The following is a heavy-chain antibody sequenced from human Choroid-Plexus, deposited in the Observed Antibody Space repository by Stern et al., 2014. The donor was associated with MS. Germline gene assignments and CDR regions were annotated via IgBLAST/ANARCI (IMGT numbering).Heavy chain of an antibody. CDR1: GFTFGSCA. Sequence: VQLVESGGGVVQPGRPLRLSCVASGFTFGSCAMHWVRQAPGKGLEWVAGVSYGRSNKYYADSVKGRFTISRDNSQNTLYMQMSSLRPEDTAVYYCAKDRQYLTYFFDHWGQGSLVTVSS. D-gene: IGHD2/OR15-2a*01. CDR3: AKDRQYLTYFFDH. V-gene: IGHV3-30*18. CDR2: VSYGRSNK. J-gene: IGHJ5*02.